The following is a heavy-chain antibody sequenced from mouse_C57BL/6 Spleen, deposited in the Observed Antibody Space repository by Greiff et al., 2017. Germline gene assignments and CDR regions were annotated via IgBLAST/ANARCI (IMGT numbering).Heavy chain of an antibody. J-gene: IGHJ4*01. V-gene: IGHV5-17*01. CDR3: ARNILTYGMDY. D-gene: IGHD1-3*01. Sequence: EVMLQESGGGLVKPGGSLKLSCAASGFTFSDYGMHWVRQAPEKGLEWVAYISSGSSTIYYADTVKGRFTISRDNAKNTLFLQMTSLRSEDTAMYYCARNILTYGMDYWGQGTPVTVSS. CDR1: GFTFSDYG. CDR2: ISSGSSTI.